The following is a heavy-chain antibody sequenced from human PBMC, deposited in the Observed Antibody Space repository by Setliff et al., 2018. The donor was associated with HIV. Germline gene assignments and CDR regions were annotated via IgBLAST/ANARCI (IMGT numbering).Heavy chain of an antibody. CDR2: IYQSGST. J-gene: IGHJ6*02. D-gene: IGHD2-2*01. V-gene: IGHV4-38-2*02. Sequence: PSETLSLTCTVSGYSISSGYYWGWIRQPPGKGLEWIGSIYQSGSTYYNSSLKSRVTISVDTSRDQFSLQLTSVTAADTAIYYCARDHCSGTNCYGVDYYGMDVWGQGTTVTVSS. CDR1: GYSISSGYY. CDR3: ARDHCSGTNCYGVDYYGMDV.